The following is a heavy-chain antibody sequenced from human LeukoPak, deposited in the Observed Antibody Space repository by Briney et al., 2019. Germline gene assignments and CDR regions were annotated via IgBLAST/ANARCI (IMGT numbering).Heavy chain of an antibody. J-gene: IGHJ4*02. V-gene: IGHV4-34*01. D-gene: IGHD6-6*01. Sequence: SEALSLTCTVSGGSISSYYWSWIRQPPGKGLEWIGEINHSGSTNYNPSLKSRVTISVDTSKNQFSLKLSSVTAADTAVYYCARTTRARPYDYWGQGTLVTVSS. CDR2: INHSGST. CDR3: ARTTRARPYDY. CDR1: GGSISSYY.